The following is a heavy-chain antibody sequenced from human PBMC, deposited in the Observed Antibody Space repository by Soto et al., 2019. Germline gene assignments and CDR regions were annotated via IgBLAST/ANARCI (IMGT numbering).Heavy chain of an antibody. D-gene: IGHD6-13*01. CDR1: GYSFTSYW. Sequence: GESLKISCKGSGYSFTSYWIGWVRQMPGKGLEWMGIIYPGDSDTRYSPSFQGQVTISADKSISTAYLQWSSLKASDTAMYYCARQRYSSSWFLVSGGYYYGMDVWGQGTTVTVS. V-gene: IGHV5-51*01. J-gene: IGHJ6*02. CDR2: IYPGDSDT. CDR3: ARQRYSSSWFLVSGGYYYGMDV.